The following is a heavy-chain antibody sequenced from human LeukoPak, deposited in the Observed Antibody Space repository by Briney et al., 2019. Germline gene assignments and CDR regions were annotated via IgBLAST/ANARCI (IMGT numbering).Heavy chain of an antibody. Sequence: GGSLRLSCAASGFTFSTFGMNWVRQAPGKGLEWVAAIWYDGSNKYYADSVKGRFTISRDNSKSTLYLQMNSLRAEDTAVYYCARISCTGGSCRPYSYYDMDVWGQGTTVTVSS. J-gene: IGHJ6*02. D-gene: IGHD2-15*01. V-gene: IGHV3-33*01. CDR2: IWYDGSNK. CDR3: ARISCTGGSCRPYSYYDMDV. CDR1: GFTFSTFG.